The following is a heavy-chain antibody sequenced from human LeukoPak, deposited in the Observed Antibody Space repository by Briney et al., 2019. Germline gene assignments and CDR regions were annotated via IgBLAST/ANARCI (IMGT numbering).Heavy chain of an antibody. V-gene: IGHV4-38-2*02. Sequence: SETLSLTCTVSGYSISSGYYWGWIRQPPGKGLEWIGSIYHSGSTYYNPSLKSRVTISVDTSKNQFSLKLSSVTAADTAVYYCARHYEYGDYVPDYWGQGTLVTVSS. J-gene: IGHJ4*02. CDR2: IYHSGST. D-gene: IGHD4-17*01. CDR3: ARHYEYGDYVPDY. CDR1: GYSISSGYY.